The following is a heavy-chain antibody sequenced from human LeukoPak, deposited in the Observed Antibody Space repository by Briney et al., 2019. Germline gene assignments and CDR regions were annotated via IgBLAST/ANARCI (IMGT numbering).Heavy chain of an antibody. Sequence: ASVKVSCKASGYTFTSYGISWVRQAPGQGLEWMGWISAYNGNTNYAQKLQGRVTMTRNTSISTAYMELSSLRSEDTAVYYCARDTGYDSSSWPFYYYYYMDVWGKGTTVTVSS. D-gene: IGHD6-13*01. J-gene: IGHJ6*03. CDR2: ISAYNGNT. CDR3: ARDTGYDSSSWPFYYYYYMDV. V-gene: IGHV1-18*01. CDR1: GYTFTSYG.